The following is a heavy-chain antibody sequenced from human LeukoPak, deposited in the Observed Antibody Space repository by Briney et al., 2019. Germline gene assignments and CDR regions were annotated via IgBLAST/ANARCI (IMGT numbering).Heavy chain of an antibody. CDR2: ISSTSTYT. D-gene: IGHD1-26*01. CDR3: ARREARIFDY. CDR1: GFTFSHYW. J-gene: IGHJ4*02. Sequence: GGSLRLSCAASGFTFSHYWMHWVRQAPGKGLEWVPYISSTSTYTNYADSVKGRSTISRDNAKNSLYLQMNSLRAEDTAVYYCARREARIFDYWGQGTLVTVSS. V-gene: IGHV3-11*03.